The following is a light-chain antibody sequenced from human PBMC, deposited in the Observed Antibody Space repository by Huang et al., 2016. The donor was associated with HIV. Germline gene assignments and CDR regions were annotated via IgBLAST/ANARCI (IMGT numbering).Light chain of an antibody. V-gene: IGKV2-28*01. Sequence: EIVMTQSPIFLSVTPGEPAAISCRSSQSLLHSTGNTYLDWYLQRPGQSPQLLIYLGSNRASGVPDRFSGSGAGTDFTLKISRVEAEDAGVYYCMQALETPRTFDQGTKVEI. J-gene: IGKJ1*01. CDR1: QSLLHSTGNTY. CDR3: MQALETPRT. CDR2: LGS.